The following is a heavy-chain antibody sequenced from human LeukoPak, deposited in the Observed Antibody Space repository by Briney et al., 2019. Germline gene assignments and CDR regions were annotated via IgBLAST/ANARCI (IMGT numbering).Heavy chain of an antibody. CDR2: ISSGGSTI. Sequence: GGSLRLSCAASGFIFSTYSMNWVRQAPGKGLEWISFISSGGSTIYYADSVKGRLTISRDNAKNSLYLQMNSLRAEDTAVYYCAREDDFLNGHYTIDYWGRGTLVTVSS. CDR3: AREDDFLNGHYTIDY. CDR1: GFIFSTYS. J-gene: IGHJ4*02. V-gene: IGHV3-48*01. D-gene: IGHD3-3*01.